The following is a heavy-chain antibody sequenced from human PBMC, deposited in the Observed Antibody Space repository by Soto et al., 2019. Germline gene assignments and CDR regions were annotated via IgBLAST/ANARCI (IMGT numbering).Heavy chain of an antibody. J-gene: IGHJ3*02. V-gene: IGHV3-21*01. CDR2: ISHSATYI. Sequence: AQLVESGGSLVKPGDSLRLSCAASGFTFGDYIMNWVRQAPRRGLEWVASISHSATYIFYADSVKGRFTISRDNAKDSLFLQMNRLRVEVTAIYYCASPRDHCVSNTTCFIAFDICGQGTGVTVSS. CDR1: GFTFGDYI. D-gene: IGHD2-2*01. CDR3: ASPRDHCVSNTTCFIAFDI.